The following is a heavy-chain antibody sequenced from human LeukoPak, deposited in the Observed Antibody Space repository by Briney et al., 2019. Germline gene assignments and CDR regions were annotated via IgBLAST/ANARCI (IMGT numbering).Heavy chain of an antibody. CDR1: GFTFGDYA. Sequence: GRSLRLSCTASGFTFGDYAMSWVRQAPGKGLEWVSSISSSSSYIYYADSVKGRFTISRDNAKNSLYLQMNSLRAEDTAVYYCARSHGRQGAFDIWGQGTMVTVSS. D-gene: IGHD6-25*01. V-gene: IGHV3-21*01. CDR3: ARSHGRQGAFDI. CDR2: ISSSSSYI. J-gene: IGHJ3*02.